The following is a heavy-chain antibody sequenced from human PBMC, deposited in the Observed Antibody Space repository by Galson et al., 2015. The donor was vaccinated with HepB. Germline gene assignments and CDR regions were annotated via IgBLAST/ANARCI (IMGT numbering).Heavy chain of an antibody. V-gene: IGHV5-51*01. CDR1: GYSFTSYW. D-gene: IGHD6-13*01. CDR3: ARHGRVYSSSWDFDY. CDR2: IYPGDSDT. J-gene: IGHJ4*02. Sequence: QSGAEVKKPGESLKISCKGSGYSFTSYWIGWVRQMPGKGLEWMGIIYPGDSDTNYSPSFQGHVTISADKSISTAYLQWSSLKASDTAMYYCARHGRVYSSSWDFDYWGQGTLVTVSS.